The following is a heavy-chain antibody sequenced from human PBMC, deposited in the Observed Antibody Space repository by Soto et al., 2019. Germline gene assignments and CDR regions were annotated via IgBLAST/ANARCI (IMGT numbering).Heavy chain of an antibody. V-gene: IGHV3-43*02. Sequence: QLGGSLRLSCAASGFTFDDYAMHWVRQAPGKGLEWVSLISGDGGSTYYADSVKGRFTISRDNSKNSLYLQMNSLRTEDTALYYCAKDAHEGGYCSSTSCYYYYGMDVWGQGTTVTVSS. J-gene: IGHJ6*02. CDR1: GFTFDDYA. D-gene: IGHD2-2*01. CDR3: AKDAHEGGYCSSTSCYYYYGMDV. CDR2: ISGDGGST.